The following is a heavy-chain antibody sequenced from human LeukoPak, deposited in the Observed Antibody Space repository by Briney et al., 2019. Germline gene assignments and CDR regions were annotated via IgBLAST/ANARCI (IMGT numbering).Heavy chain of an antibody. J-gene: IGHJ4*02. V-gene: IGHV3-74*01. CDR2: INSDGSST. Sequence: PGGSLRLSCAASGFTFSSHWMHWVRQVPGKGLVWVSYINSDGSSTNYADSVKGRFTISRDNAKNTVYLQMSSLRAEDTAMYYCTREIGYDGISWGSDYWGQGTLVTVSS. CDR3: TREIGYDGISWGSDY. CDR1: GFTFSSHW. D-gene: IGHD4-23*01.